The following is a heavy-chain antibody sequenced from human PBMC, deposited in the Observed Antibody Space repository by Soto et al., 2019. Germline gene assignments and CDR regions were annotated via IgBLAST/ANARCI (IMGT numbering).Heavy chain of an antibody. Sequence: SETLSLTCAVSGGSISSGGYSWSWIRQPPGKGLEWIGYIYHSGSTYYNPSLKSRVTISVDRSKNQFSLKLSSVTAADTAVYYCARGLGYCSGGSCYSDYYYGMDVWCQGTTVTVSS. J-gene: IGHJ6*02. CDR1: GGSISSGGYS. V-gene: IGHV4-30-2*01. CDR2: IYHSGST. D-gene: IGHD2-15*01. CDR3: ARGLGYCSGGSCYSDYYYGMDV.